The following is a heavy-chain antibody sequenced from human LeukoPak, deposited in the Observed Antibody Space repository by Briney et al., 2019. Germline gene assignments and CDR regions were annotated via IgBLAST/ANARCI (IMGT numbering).Heavy chain of an antibody. Sequence: SETLSLTCTVSGGSISSYYWSWIRQPAGKGLEWIGRIYTSGSTNYNPSLKSRVTMSVDTSKNQFSPKLSSVTAADTAVYYCAKGITLSFDYGPDYWGQGTLVTVSS. CDR3: AKGITLSFDYGPDY. J-gene: IGHJ4*02. V-gene: IGHV4-4*07. CDR2: IYTSGST. CDR1: GGSISSYY. D-gene: IGHD4-17*01.